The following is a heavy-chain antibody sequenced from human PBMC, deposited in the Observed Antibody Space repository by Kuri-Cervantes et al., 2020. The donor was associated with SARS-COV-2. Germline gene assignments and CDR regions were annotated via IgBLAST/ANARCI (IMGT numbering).Heavy chain of an antibody. CDR2: IRYDGSKN. V-gene: IGHV3-30*02. D-gene: IGHD3-10*01. J-gene: IGHJ4*02. CDR3: AKDRRGWGPFDY. Sequence: SSAASGFTFSSYVLHWVRQARGKRLEWVAFIRYDGSKNYYADSVKRRFTTSNNNSKTTLYLQRNSLRAEETAVYYCAKDRRGWGPFDYWGQGTLVTVSS. CDR1: GFTFSSYV.